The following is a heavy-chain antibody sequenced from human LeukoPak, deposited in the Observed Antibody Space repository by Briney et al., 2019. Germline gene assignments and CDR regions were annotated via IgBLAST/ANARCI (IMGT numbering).Heavy chain of an antibody. D-gene: IGHD4-23*01. Sequence: KTSETLSLTCAVYGGSFSGYYWSWIRQPPGKGLEWIGEINHSGSTNYNPSLKSRVTISVDTSKNQFSLKLSSVTAADTAVYYCARYYGGNSGDAFDIWGQGTMVTVSS. CDR2: INHSGST. CDR1: GGSFSGYY. V-gene: IGHV4-34*01. J-gene: IGHJ3*02. CDR3: ARYYGGNSGDAFDI.